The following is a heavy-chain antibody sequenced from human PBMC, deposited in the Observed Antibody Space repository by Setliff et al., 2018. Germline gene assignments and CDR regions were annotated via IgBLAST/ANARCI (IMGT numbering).Heavy chain of an antibody. CDR3: ARLPNYVWGSPVDY. Sequence: PSETLSLTCTVSGASFTNCNYYWGLIRQPPGKGLEWIGSIFYSGRTCYNPSLKSRVTISVDTSKNQFSLTLSSVTAADTAVYYCARLPNYVWGSPVDYWGQGTLITVSS. CDR2: IFYSGRT. J-gene: IGHJ4*02. V-gene: IGHV4-39*01. D-gene: IGHD3-16*01. CDR1: GASFTNCNYY.